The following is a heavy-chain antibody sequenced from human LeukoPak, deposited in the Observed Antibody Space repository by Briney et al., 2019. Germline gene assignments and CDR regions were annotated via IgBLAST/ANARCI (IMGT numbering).Heavy chain of an antibody. CDR1: GFTFSTYW. J-gene: IGHJ4*02. CDR2: INGDGTST. D-gene: IGHD3-10*01. CDR3: ARVGGFGQVDY. Sequence: PGGSLRLSCAASGFTFSTYWMHWVRQAPGKGLVWVSRINGDGTSTNYADAVKGRFSISRDNANNTLYLQMNSLRAEDTAVYYCARVGGFGQVDYWGQGTLSPSPQ. V-gene: IGHV3-74*01.